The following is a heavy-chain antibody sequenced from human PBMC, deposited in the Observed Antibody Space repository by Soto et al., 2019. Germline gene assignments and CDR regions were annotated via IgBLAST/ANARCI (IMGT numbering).Heavy chain of an antibody. V-gene: IGHV4-61*08. Sequence: QVQLQESGPGLLKPSETLSLTCTVSGDSVSSGGYYWTWIRQAPGKGLEWIGFIAYTGTTHYNPSLKSQNTISVDTSNNQSSLKLTSVTAADTAVYYCPRYYPRGLPKAAWGQGTLVTVSS. CDR2: IAYTGTT. CDR1: GDSVSSGGYY. D-gene: IGHD1-26*01. J-gene: IGHJ5*02. CDR3: PRYYPRGLPKAA.